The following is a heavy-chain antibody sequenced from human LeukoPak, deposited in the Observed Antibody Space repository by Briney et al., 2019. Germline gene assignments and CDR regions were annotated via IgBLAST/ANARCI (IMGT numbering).Heavy chain of an antibody. Sequence: PSETLSLTCTVSGGSISSYYWSWIRQPPGKGLEWIGYIYYSGSTKNNPYSPSLKSRVTISVDTSKNQFSMNLSSVTAADTAVYYCARGRQYYDSSGYYVPGIIDYWGQGTLVTVSS. CDR2: IYYSGST. J-gene: IGHJ4*02. V-gene: IGHV4-59*01. CDR3: ARGRQYYDSSGYYVPGIIDY. CDR1: GGSISSYY. D-gene: IGHD3-22*01.